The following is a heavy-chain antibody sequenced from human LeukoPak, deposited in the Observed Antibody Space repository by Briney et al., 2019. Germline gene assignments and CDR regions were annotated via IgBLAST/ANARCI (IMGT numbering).Heavy chain of an antibody. D-gene: IGHD6-19*01. V-gene: IGHV3-48*02. CDR2: ITGSSSTI. CDR3: AKNGAYTSGWYED. Sequence: VQPGTSLRLSCAASGFTFNAYNMNWVRQAPGKGLEWISYITGSSSTIYYADSVKGRFTISRDNAKNSLFLQMNSLRDEDTAVYYCAKNGAYTSGWYEDWGQGTLVTVSS. CDR1: GFTFNAYN. J-gene: IGHJ4*02.